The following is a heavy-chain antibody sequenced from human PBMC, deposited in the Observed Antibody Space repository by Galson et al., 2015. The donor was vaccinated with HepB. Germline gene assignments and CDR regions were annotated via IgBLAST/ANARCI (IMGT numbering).Heavy chain of an antibody. J-gene: IGHJ4*02. V-gene: IGHV1-46*01. Sequence: SVKVSCKASGYTFTSYYMHWVRQAPGQGLEWMGIINPSGGSTSYAQKFQGRVTMTRDTSTSTVYMELSSLRSEDTAVYYCARVREQLVPLGEFDYWGQGTLVTVSS. CDR3: ARVREQLVPLGEFDY. CDR1: GYTFTSYY. D-gene: IGHD6-13*01. CDR2: INPSGGST.